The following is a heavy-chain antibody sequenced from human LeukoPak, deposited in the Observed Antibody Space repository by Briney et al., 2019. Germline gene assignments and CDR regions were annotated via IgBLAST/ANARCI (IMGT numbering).Heavy chain of an antibody. D-gene: IGHD5-24*01. CDR2: IKGDETYT. V-gene: IGHV3-74*01. CDR1: GFTFRRHW. Sequence: GGSLRLSCAASGFTFRRHWMHWVRQAPGKGLVWVSRIKGDETYTNHADSVKGRFTISRDNAKNTLYLQMTSLRVEDTAIYYCVRDGDVYNFDHWGQGTLVTVSS. J-gene: IGHJ4*02. CDR3: VRDGDVYNFDH.